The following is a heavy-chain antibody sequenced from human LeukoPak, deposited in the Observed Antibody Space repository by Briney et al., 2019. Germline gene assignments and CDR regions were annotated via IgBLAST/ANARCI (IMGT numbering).Heavy chain of an antibody. D-gene: IGHD1-7*01. Sequence: ASVKVSCKASGGTFSSYAISWVRQAPGQGLEWMGGIIPIFGTANYAQKFQGRVTITADESTSTAYMELSSLGSEDTAVYYCARCAITGTTARFDPWGQGTLVTVSS. J-gene: IGHJ5*02. CDR1: GGTFSSYA. CDR3: ARCAITGTTARFDP. CDR2: IIPIFGTA. V-gene: IGHV1-69*13.